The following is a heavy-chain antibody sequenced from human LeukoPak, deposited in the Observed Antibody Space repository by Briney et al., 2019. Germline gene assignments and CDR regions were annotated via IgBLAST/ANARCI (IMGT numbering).Heavy chain of an antibody. Sequence: RPGGSLRPSCAGSGYIFDDYGMRWVRQAPGKGLEWVAGINWNGGSTGYAASVKGRCTISRDNAKTALYLEMNSLRVEDTAFYYCVRLGRDGYTYGAAYWGQGALVTVSS. V-gene: IGHV3-20*04. CDR2: INWNGGST. D-gene: IGHD5-24*01. CDR3: VRLGRDGYTYGAAY. J-gene: IGHJ1*01. CDR1: GYIFDDYG.